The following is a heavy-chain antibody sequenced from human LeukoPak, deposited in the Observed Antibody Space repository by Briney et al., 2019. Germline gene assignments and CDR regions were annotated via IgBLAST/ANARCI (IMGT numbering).Heavy chain of an antibody. CDR1: GFPLSSYA. J-gene: IGHJ6*03. D-gene: IGHD6-13*01. V-gene: IGHV3-23*01. CDR3: ARDRVAAAGRNGYYYYMDV. Sequence: GGSLRLSCAASGFPLSSYAMSWVRQASGKGLEWVSATSSSDPGTYYADSVKGRFTISRDNSKNTLYLQMNSLRAEDTAVYYCARDRVAAAGRNGYYYYMDVWGKGTTVTISS. CDR2: TSSSDPGT.